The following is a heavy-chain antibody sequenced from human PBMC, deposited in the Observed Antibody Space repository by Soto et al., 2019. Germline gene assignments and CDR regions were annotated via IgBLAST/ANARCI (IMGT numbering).Heavy chain of an antibody. D-gene: IGHD6-19*01. CDR1: GYTFTSYA. CDR3: ARDGLQWLVRGYYYGMDV. V-gene: IGHV1-3*01. J-gene: IGHJ6*02. CDR2: INAGNGNT. Sequence: VASVKVSCKASGYTFTSYAMHWVRQAPGQRLEWMGWINAGNGNTKYSQKFQGRVTITRDTSASTAYMELSSLRSEDTAVYYCARDGLQWLVRGYYYGMDVWGQGTTVTVSS.